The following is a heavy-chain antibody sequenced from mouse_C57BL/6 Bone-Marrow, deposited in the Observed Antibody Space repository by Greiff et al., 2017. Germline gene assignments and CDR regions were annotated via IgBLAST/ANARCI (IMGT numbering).Heavy chain of an antibody. Sequence: EVQGVESGGGLVQPGGSLKLSCAASGFTFSDYGMAWVRQAPRKGPEWVAFISNLAYSIYYADTVTGRFTISRENAKNTLYLEMSSLRSEDTAMYYCARHVVYYAMDYWGQGTSVTVSS. CDR2: ISNLAYSI. J-gene: IGHJ4*01. V-gene: IGHV5-15*01. CDR3: ARHVVYYAMDY. CDR1: GFTFSDYG.